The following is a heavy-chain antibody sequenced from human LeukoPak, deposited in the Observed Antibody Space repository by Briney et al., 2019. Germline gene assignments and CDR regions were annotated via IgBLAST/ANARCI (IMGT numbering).Heavy chain of an antibody. Sequence: GGSLRLSCAASGFTFSSYAMHWVRQAPGKGLEWVAVISYDGSNKYYADSVKGRFTISRDNSKNTLYLQMNSLRAEDTAAYYCARGQLKYCSSTSCYHLDYWGQGTLVTVSS. D-gene: IGHD2-2*01. V-gene: IGHV3-30-3*01. CDR1: GFTFSSYA. J-gene: IGHJ4*02. CDR2: ISYDGSNK. CDR3: ARGQLKYCSSTSCYHLDY.